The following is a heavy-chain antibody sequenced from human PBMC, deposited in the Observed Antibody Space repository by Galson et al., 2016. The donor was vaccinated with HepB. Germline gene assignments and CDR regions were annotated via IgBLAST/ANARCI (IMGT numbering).Heavy chain of an antibody. CDR2: ISASKGNT. D-gene: IGHD2-8*01. Sequence: QSGAEVKRPGASVKVSCKASGYTFTSNGISWVRQAPGQGLEWMGWISASKGNTNYAQKFQGRLTVTTDTSTRTAYMELRNLRSDDTAVYYCARDRDHGLDNWGQGTMVTVSS. CDR3: ARDRDHGLDN. CDR1: GYTFTSNG. V-gene: IGHV1-18*04. J-gene: IGHJ3*02.